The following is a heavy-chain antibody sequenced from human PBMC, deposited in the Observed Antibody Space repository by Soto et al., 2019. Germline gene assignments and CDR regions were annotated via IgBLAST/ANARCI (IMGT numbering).Heavy chain of an antibody. CDR1: SFTVRSNY. J-gene: IGHJ4*02. V-gene: IGHV3-53*01. CDR3: AKDRYLHHDSRGYLFDN. CDR2: ICTSVST. D-gene: IGHD3-22*01. Sequence: SIRHPKPSSSFTVRSNYMSWVLQTQIKFLEFFSAICTSVSTYYTDSVRGRFTISRDNSNNTLYLQMRSLRAEDTAVYYFAKDRYLHHDSRGYLFDNWGQGTLGTVYS.